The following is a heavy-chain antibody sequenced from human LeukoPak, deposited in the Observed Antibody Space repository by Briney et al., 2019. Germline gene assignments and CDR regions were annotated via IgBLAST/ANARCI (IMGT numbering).Heavy chain of an antibody. CDR3: ASLRERSYYARGFDY. CDR1: GGSIISSRYH. D-gene: IGHD1-26*01. J-gene: IGHJ4*02. V-gene: IGHV4-39*01. CDR2: IYYSGTT. Sequence: SETLSLTCTVSGGSIISSRYHWGWFRLPPGKGLEWIGSIYYSGTTYYKSPLKSRITISVDTSKNQFSLKLSSVTAADTAVYYCASLRERSYYARGFDYWGQGTLVTVSS.